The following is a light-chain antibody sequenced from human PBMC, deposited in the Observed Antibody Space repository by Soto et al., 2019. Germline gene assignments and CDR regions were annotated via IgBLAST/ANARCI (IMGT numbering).Light chain of an antibody. CDR1: QSVSSSY. Sequence: EILLTQSPGTLSFSPGERATLSCRASQSVSSSYLAWYQQKPGQAPRLLIYGASSRATGIPDRFSGSGSGTDFTLTISRLEPEDFAVYYCQHYGSSSWTFGQGTKVDIK. J-gene: IGKJ1*01. V-gene: IGKV3-20*01. CDR2: GAS. CDR3: QHYGSSSWT.